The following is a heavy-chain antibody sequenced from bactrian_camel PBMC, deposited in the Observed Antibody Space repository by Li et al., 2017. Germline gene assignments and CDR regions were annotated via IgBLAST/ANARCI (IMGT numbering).Heavy chain of an antibody. Sequence: LVESGGGLVQPGGSLRLSCAASGFIFGASYMGWVRQVPGKGLDWVTIMTSDGSNTACADSVKGRFTISRDNARNTLYLQMNRLKPEDTAMYYCTKDRSYGTRNWAQSTRGQGTQVTVS. CDR2: MTSDGSNT. J-gene: IGHJ4*01. CDR3: TKDRSYGTRNWAQST. D-gene: IGHD3*01. CDR1: GFIFGASY. V-gene: IGHV3-2*01.